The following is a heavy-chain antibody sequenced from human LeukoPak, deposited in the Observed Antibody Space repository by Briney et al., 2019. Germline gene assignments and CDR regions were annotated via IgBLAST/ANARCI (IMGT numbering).Heavy chain of an antibody. CDR3: ARQSGRYSGSLDY. CDR1: GYTFTNYW. CDR2: IYPDDSDI. D-gene: IGHD6-19*01. V-gene: IGHV5-51*01. Sequence: GESLKISCKGSGYTFTNYWLGWVRQMPGKGLEWMGIIYPDDSDIRISPSFQGQVTISADKSISTAYLQWSNLKASDTAIYYCARQSGRYSGSLDYWGQGTVVTVSS. J-gene: IGHJ4*02.